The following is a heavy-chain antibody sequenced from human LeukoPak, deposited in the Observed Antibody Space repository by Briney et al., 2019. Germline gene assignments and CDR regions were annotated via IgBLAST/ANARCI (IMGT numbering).Heavy chain of an antibody. CDR3: ATYSSSNGREFQY. CDR1: GFTFNTFW. D-gene: IGHD2-2*01. CDR2: LRQGGSEK. Sequence: GGSLRLSCAASGFTFNTFWMSWVRQAPGEGLEFVASLRQGGSEKYIVDSMKGRFTISGDIAKNSLYLDINGLRVEDTAVYYCATYSSSNGREFQYWGQGTLVTVS. J-gene: IGHJ1*01. V-gene: IGHV3-7*01.